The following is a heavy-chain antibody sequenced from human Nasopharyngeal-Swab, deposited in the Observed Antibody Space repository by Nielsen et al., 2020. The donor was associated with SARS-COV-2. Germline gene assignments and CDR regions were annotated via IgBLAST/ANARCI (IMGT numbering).Heavy chain of an antibody. V-gene: IGHV1-3*01. Sequence: WVRQAPGQRLEWMGFINAANGNTEYSHNFQDRVTITRDTSATTAYMELSSLRSEDTAVYYCAAGNCNAGKCYSSEGFDYWGQGMPVTVSS. CDR2: INAANGNT. J-gene: IGHJ4*02. CDR3: AAGNCNAGKCYSSEGFDY. D-gene: IGHD2-15*01.